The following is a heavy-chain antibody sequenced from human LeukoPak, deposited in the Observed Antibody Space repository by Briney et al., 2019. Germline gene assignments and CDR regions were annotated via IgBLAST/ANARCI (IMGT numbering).Heavy chain of an antibody. Sequence: PGRSLRLSCGASGFTFSSYAVHWVRQAPGKGLEWVAGTSYNGKNQFYADSVKGRFSISRDSSKNTLYLQMDSLRAEDTAVYYCAKGDNYYDSSGYYHVKALFDYWGQGALVTVSS. V-gene: IGHV3-30*04. CDR3: AKGDNYYDSSGYYHVKALFDY. CDR2: TSYNGKNQ. D-gene: IGHD3-22*01. CDR1: GFTFSSYA. J-gene: IGHJ4*02.